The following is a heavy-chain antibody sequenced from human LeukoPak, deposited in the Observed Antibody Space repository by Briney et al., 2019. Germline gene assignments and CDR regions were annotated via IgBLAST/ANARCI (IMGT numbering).Heavy chain of an antibody. J-gene: IGHJ2*01. Sequence: SETLSLTCAVSGGSIRSSNWWSWVRQSPGKGLEWIGEIYHSGSTNYNPSLKSRVTISVDKSENQLSLKLTSVTAADTAVYYCARGYYSDSSASYWYFDLWGRGTLVTVSS. CDR3: ARGYYSDSSASYWYFDL. D-gene: IGHD3-22*01. CDR2: IYHSGST. V-gene: IGHV4-4*02. CDR1: GGSIRSSNW.